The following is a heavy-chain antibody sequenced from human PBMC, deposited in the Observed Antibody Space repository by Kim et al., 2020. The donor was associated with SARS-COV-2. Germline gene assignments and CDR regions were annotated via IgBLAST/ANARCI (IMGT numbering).Heavy chain of an antibody. V-gene: IGHV3-74*01. CDR2: ST. CDR3: ARGNYHGMDV. Sequence: STTCADSVKGRFTISRDNAKHTLYLQMSSLRVEDTAVYYCARGNYHGMDVWGQGTTVTVSS. J-gene: IGHJ6*02.